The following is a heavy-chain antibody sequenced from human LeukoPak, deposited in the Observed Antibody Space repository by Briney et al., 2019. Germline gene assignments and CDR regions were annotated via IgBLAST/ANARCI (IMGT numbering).Heavy chain of an antibody. J-gene: IGHJ4*02. Sequence: GGSLRLSCAASGFTFSSYGMHWVRQAPGKGLEWVAVISYDGSNKYYADSVKGRFTISRDNSKNTLYLQMNSLRAEDTAVYYCAKSLSRTYSGYLTELDYWGQGTLVTVSS. V-gene: IGHV3-30*18. CDR2: ISYDGSNK. CDR3: AKSLSRTYSGYLTELDY. D-gene: IGHD5-12*01. CDR1: GFTFSSYG.